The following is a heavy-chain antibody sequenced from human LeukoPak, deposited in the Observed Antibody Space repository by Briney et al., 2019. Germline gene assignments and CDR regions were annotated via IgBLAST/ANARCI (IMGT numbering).Heavy chain of an antibody. J-gene: IGHJ4*02. Sequence: SETLSLXCTVSGYSISSGYYWGWIRQPPGEGLEWIGNIFHSGSSYYNPSLKSRFTISVDTSKNQFSLKLTSVTAADTAVYYCARVVSMTMIVVIPLYFDYWGQGTLVTVSS. CDR3: ARVVSMTMIVVIPLYFDY. CDR1: GYSISSGYY. V-gene: IGHV4-38-2*02. CDR2: IFHSGSS. D-gene: IGHD3-22*01.